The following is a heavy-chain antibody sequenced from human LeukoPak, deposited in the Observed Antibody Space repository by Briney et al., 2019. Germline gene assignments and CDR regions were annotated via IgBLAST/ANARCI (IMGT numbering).Heavy chain of an antibody. D-gene: IGHD2/OR15-2a*01. V-gene: IGHV1-2*02. J-gene: IGHJ3*01. CDR2: INPNSGGT. Sequence: GASVKVSCKASGYTFTGYYMHWVRQAPGQGPEWMGWINPNSGGTNYAQKFQGRVTMTRDTSLSTVYMELSRLRSDDTAVYYCARDRISINALDFWGQGIMVTVSS. CDR1: GYTFTGYY. CDR3: ARDRISINALDF.